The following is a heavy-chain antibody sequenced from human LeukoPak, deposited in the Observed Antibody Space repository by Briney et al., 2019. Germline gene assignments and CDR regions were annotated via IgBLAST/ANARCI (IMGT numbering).Heavy chain of an antibody. CDR1: GGSISGYY. D-gene: IGHD1-26*01. V-gene: IGHV4-59*01. J-gene: IGHJ4*02. Sequence: SETLSLTCTVSGGSISGYYWSWIRQPPGKGLEWIGYIFYSGSTNYNPSLRSRVTISVDTSKNQFSLKLSSVTAADTAVYYCARGEWDLLFDYWGQGTLVTVSS. CDR3: ARGEWDLLFDY. CDR2: IFYSGST.